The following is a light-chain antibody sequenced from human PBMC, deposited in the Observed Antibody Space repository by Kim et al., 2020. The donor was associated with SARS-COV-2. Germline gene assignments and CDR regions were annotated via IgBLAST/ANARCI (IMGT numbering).Light chain of an antibody. CDR3: AAWDDSLSGRV. CDR1: SSNIGSNY. Sequence: GQKFTIPCPRSSSNIGSNYVYWYQQLPGTAPKLLIYSNNQRPSGVPDRFSGSKSGTSASLAISGLRSEDEADYYCAAWDDSLSGRVFGGGTQLTVL. CDR2: SNN. V-gene: IGLV1-47*02. J-gene: IGLJ3*02.